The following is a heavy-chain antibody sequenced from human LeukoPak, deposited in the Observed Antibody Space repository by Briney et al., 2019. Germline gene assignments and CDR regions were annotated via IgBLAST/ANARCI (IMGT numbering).Heavy chain of an antibody. Sequence: ASVKVSCKASGYTFTNYYLHWVRQAPGQGLEWMGIIHPSGGSTAYAQKFQGRVTMTRDTSTSTVYMELSSLRSEDTAVYYCARDSTTSSLADPWGQGILVTVSS. CDR1: GYTFTNYY. J-gene: IGHJ5*02. CDR3: ARDSTTSSLADP. D-gene: IGHD2-2*01. V-gene: IGHV1-46*01. CDR2: IHPSGGST.